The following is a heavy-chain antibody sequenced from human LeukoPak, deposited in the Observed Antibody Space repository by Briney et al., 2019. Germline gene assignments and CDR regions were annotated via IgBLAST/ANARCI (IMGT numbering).Heavy chain of an antibody. CDR1: GFTLSDYY. J-gene: IGHJ6*03. CDR2: ISSSGRTI. D-gene: IGHD5-12*01. Sequence: GGSLRLSCAACGFTLSDYYMRWIRQAPGKGGEWVSYISSSGRTIYYADSVKGGFTISRDNANNSLYLQMNSLTAEDTAVYYCARVYSGYDSYYYYYYMDVWGKGTTVTVSS. V-gene: IGHV3-11*04. CDR3: ARVYSGYDSYYYYYYMDV.